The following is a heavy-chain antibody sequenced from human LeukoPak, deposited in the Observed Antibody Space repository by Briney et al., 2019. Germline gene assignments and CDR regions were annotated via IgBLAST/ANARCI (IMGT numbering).Heavy chain of an antibody. V-gene: IGHV5-51*01. D-gene: IGHD6-13*01. CDR1: GSIFTTYW. Sequence: GESLQISCKGSGSIFTTYWIGWVRQVPGKGLEWMGIIYPGDSDPRYSPSFQGQVTISADKSISTAYLQWSSLKASDSAMCYCVRHGLGSSWFGFDYWGQGTLVTVSS. J-gene: IGHJ4*02. CDR2: IYPGDSDP. CDR3: VRHGLGSSWFGFDY.